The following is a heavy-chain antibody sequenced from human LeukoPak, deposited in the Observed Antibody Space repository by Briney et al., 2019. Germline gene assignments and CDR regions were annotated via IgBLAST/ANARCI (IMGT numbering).Heavy chain of an antibody. V-gene: IGHV3-30*18. Sequence: PGGSLRLSCAASGFTFSSHGMHWVRQAPGKGLEWVAVISHDGTYKYYADSVRGRFTTSGDNSETTLYLQMHTLWVEDTAIYYCAKDATAGPPNLSHFWFYGMDVWGQGTTVTVSS. D-gene: IGHD3-9*01. CDR1: GFTFSSHG. J-gene: IGHJ6*02. CDR3: AKDATAGPPNLSHFWFYGMDV. CDR2: ISHDGTYK.